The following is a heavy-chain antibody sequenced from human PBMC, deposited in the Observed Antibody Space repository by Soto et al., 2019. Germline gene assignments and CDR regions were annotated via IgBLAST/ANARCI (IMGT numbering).Heavy chain of an antibody. CDR2: IFYSGST. Sequence: SETLSLTCAVSGGSISSSSYYWGWIRQPPGKGLEWIGRIFYSGSTYYNPSLKSRVTISVDTSKNQFSLKLSSVTAADTAVYYCARRYGGNFDYWGQGTLVTVSS. V-gene: IGHV4-39*07. D-gene: IGHD2-15*01. J-gene: IGHJ4*02. CDR1: GGSISSSSYY. CDR3: ARRYGGNFDY.